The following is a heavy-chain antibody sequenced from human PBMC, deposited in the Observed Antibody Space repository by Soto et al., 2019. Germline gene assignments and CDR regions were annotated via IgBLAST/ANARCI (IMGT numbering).Heavy chain of an antibody. Sequence: PSETLSLTCTVSGGSISSGGYYWSWIRQHPGKGLEWIGYIYYSGSTYYNPSLKSRVTISVDTSKNQFSLKLSSVTAADTAVYYCAREGIAVAGTQFDYWGQGTLVTVSS. J-gene: IGHJ4*02. D-gene: IGHD6-19*01. CDR1: GGSISSGGYY. CDR2: IYYSGST. CDR3: AREGIAVAGTQFDY. V-gene: IGHV4-31*03.